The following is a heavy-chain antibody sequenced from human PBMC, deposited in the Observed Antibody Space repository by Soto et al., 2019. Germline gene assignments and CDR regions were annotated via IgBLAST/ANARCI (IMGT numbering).Heavy chain of an antibody. Sequence: QVQLVESGGGVVQPGRSLRLSCAASGFTFSSYAMHWVRQAPGKGLEWVAVISYGGSNKYYADSVKGRFTISRDNSKNTLDQRMNSMKAEDTGVYYCARDSEEKQGLFHCDYLGQGPLVTVAS. V-gene: IGHV3-30-3*01. CDR2: ISYGGSNK. CDR3: ARDSEEKQGLFHCDY. J-gene: IGHJ4*02. CDR1: GFTFSSYA. D-gene: IGHD3-22*01.